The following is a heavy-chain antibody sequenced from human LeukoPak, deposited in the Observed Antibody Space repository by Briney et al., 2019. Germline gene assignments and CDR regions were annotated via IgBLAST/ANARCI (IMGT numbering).Heavy chain of an antibody. CDR2: ISAYNGNT. CDR3: ARAYCGGDCYSRNDY. Sequence: GASVKVSCKASGYTFTSYGISWVRQAPGQGLEWMGWISAYNGNTNYAQKLQGRVTMTTDTSTITAYMELRSLRSDDTAVYYCARAYCGGDCYSRNDYWGQGTLVTVSS. J-gene: IGHJ4*02. V-gene: IGHV1-18*01. CDR1: GYTFTSYG. D-gene: IGHD2-21*02.